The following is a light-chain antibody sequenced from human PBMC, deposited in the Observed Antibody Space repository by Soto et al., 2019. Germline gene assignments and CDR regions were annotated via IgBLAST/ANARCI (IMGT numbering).Light chain of an antibody. CDR3: QQYVSLPVT. J-gene: IGKJ2*01. V-gene: IGKV3-15*01. CDR2: GAS. Sequence: EIVMTQSPATLSVSPGERATLSCRASQSVSSNLAWYQQKPGQAPRLLIYGASTRATGIPARFSGSGSGTEFTLTISSLQSEDFAVYYCQQYVSLPVTFGQGTKVDIK. CDR1: QSVSSN.